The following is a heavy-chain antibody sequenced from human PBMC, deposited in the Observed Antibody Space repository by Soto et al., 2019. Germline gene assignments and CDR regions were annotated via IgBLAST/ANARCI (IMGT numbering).Heavy chain of an antibody. CDR2: IWYDGSNK. D-gene: IGHD2-21*01. V-gene: IGHV3-33*01. J-gene: IGHJ6*02. CDR1: GFTFSSYG. Sequence: QVQLVESGGGVVQPGRSLRLSCAASGFTFSSYGMHWVRQAPGKGLEWVAVIWYDGSNKYYADSVKGRFTISRDNSKNTLYLQMNSLRAEDTAVYYCAREVVVGSYWPAPVYGMDVWGQGTTVTVSS. CDR3: AREVVVGSYWPAPVYGMDV.